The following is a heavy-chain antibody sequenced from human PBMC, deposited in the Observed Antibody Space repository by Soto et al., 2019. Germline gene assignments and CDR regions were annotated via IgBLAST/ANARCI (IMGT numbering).Heavy chain of an antibody. CDR2: FIPLFGTS. V-gene: IGHV1-69*06. J-gene: IGHJ6*02. Sequence: QVQLVQSGAEVKRPGSSVKVSCKASGGTFSNHAISWVRQAPGQGLEWMGGFIPLFGTSNYAQKFQGRVTITADKSTNTAYMELRRLTSEDTAVYYCARGDDFDYYYAVDVWGQGTTFTVSS. D-gene: IGHD3-16*01. CDR1: GGTFSNHA. CDR3: ARGDDFDYYYAVDV.